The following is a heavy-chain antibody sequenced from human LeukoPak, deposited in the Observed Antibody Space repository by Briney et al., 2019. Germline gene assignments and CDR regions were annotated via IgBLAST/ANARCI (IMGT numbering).Heavy chain of an antibody. J-gene: IGHJ6*02. CDR3: ARHPDCTRTSCYVDYYGMDV. Sequence: GESLKIPCKGSGYRFTSYWIGWVRQMPGKGLEWMGLINPGDSDTRYSPSYQGQVTISADKSISTAYLQWSSLKASDTAMYYCARHPDCTRTSCYVDYYGMDVWGQGTTVTVSS. CDR2: INPGDSDT. CDR1: GYRFTSYW. D-gene: IGHD2-2*01. V-gene: IGHV5-51*01.